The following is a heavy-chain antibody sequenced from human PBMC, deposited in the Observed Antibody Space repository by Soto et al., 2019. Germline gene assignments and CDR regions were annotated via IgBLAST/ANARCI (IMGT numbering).Heavy chain of an antibody. V-gene: IGHV4-34*01. CDR1: GRSFSGYC. J-gene: IGHJ3*02. CDR2: INHSGSA. D-gene: IGHD5-18*01. Sequence: SETRPLPCAVDGRSFSGYCCNWLRQTPGKGLEWIGEINHSGSANSSPPLKSRVTISVDTSKNQFSLKLSSVTAADTAVYYCARLSVDTAMVDAFDIWGQGTTVT. CDR3: ARLSVDTAMVDAFDI.